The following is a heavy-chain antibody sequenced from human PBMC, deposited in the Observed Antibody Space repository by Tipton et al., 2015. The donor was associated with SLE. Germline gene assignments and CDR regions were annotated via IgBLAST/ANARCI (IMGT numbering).Heavy chain of an antibody. CDR2: IYYRGST. J-gene: IGHJ2*01. CDR1: GGSISSSSYY. D-gene: IGHD3-3*01. CDR3: ASVLRGDYWYFDL. Sequence: TLSLTCTVSGGSISSSSYYWGWIRQPPGKGLEWIGSIYYRGSTYYNPSLKSRVTISVDTSKNQFSLKLSSVTAADTAVYYCASVLRGDYWYFDLWGRGTLVTVSS. V-gene: IGHV4-39*01.